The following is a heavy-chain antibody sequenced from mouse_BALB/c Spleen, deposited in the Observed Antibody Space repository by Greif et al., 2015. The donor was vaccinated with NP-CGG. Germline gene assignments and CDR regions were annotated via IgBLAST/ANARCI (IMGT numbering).Heavy chain of an antibody. V-gene: IGHV14-3*02. CDR2: IDPANGNT. J-gene: IGHJ1*01. CDR1: GFNIKDTY. CDR3: ARNDYWYFDV. D-gene: IGHD2-3*01. Sequence: EVKLMESGAELVKPGASVKLSCTASGFNIKDTYMHWVKQRPEQGLEWIGRIDPANGNTKYDPKFQGKATITADTSSNTAYLQLSSLTSEDTAVYYCARNDYWYFDVWGAGTTVTVSS.